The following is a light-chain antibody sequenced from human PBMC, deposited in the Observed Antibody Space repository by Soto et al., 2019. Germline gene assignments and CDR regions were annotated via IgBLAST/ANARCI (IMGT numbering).Light chain of an antibody. CDR3: GSCDRRLSGYV. J-gene: IGLJ1*01. Sequence: QSVLTQPPSVSGAPGQTVTISCSGSSSNIGADYVVYWYQQLPGTAPKLLIYDNNNRPSGVPDRFSGSKSGASATLAITGLQAEDEADYYCGSCDRRLSGYVFGTGTKLTVL. V-gene: IGLV1-40*01. CDR1: SSNIGADYV. CDR2: DNN.